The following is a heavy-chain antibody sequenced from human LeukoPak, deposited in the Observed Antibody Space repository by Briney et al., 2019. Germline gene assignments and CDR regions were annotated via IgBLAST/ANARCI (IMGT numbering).Heavy chain of an antibody. CDR1: GFTFSGSG. V-gene: IGHV3-30*02. CDR3: ARVVYYYASVSYNYYMDV. D-gene: IGHD3-10*01. CDR2: IRYDGTSK. Sequence: GGSLRLSCAASGFTFSGSGIHWVRQAPGKGLEWVAFIRYDGTSKYYADSVKGRFTISRDNSKNTLYLQMSSLRAEDAAIYYCARVVYYYASVSYNYYMDVWGKGTTVTISS. J-gene: IGHJ6*03.